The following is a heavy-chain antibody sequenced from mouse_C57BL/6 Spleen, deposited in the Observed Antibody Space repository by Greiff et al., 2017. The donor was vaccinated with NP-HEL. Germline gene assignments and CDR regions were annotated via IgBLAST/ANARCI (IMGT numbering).Heavy chain of an antibody. CDR2: IYPGDGDT. Sequence: QVQLQQSGAELVKPGASVKISCKASGYAFSSYWMTWVKQRPGQGLEWIGQIYPGDGDTNYNGKFKGKATLTADKSSSTAYMQLSSLTSEDSAVSVSASPAYYSNYDRYCDVWGTGTTVTVSS. J-gene: IGHJ1*03. D-gene: IGHD2-5*01. CDR3: ASPAYYSNYDRYCDV. CDR1: GYAFSSYW. V-gene: IGHV1-80*01.